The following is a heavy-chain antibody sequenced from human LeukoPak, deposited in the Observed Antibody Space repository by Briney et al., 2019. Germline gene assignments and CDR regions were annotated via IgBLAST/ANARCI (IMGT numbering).Heavy chain of an antibody. CDR3: ARVAVVVVPAADY. Sequence: ASVKVSCKASGYTFTTCYMHWVRQAPGQGLEWMGWINPNSGGTNYAQKFQGRVTMTRDTSITTAYMELSRLRSDDTAVYYCARVAVVVVPAADYWGQGTLVTVSS. D-gene: IGHD2-2*01. V-gene: IGHV1-2*02. CDR2: INPNSGGT. J-gene: IGHJ4*02. CDR1: GYTFTTCY.